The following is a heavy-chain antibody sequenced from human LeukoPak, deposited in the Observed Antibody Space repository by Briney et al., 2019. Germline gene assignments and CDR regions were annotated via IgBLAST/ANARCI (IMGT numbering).Heavy chain of an antibody. J-gene: IGHJ4*02. Sequence: TSETLSLTCAVYGGSFSGYYRSWIRQLPGKGLEWIGEINHSGSSNYNPSLKSRVTISVDTSKNQFSLKLSSVTAADTAVYYCAFRDYGDYVADYWGQGTLVTVSS. D-gene: IGHD4-17*01. V-gene: IGHV4-34*01. CDR1: GGSFSGYY. CDR2: INHSGSS. CDR3: AFRDYGDYVADY.